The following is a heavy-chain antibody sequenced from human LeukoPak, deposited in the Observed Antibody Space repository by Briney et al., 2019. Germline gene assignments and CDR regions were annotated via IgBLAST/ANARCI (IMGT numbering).Heavy chain of an antibody. V-gene: IGHV3-23*01. D-gene: IGHD3-22*01. CDR1: GFTFSSYA. CDR3: AKDSSRLAVVVTTFDY. J-gene: IGHJ4*02. Sequence: GGSLRLSCAVSGFTFSSYAMSWVHQAPGKGLEWVSAFSASGSYTFYADSVKGRFTISRDNSKNTLYLQMDSLRAEDTAVYYCAKDSSRLAVVVTTFDYWGQGTLVTVSS. CDR2: FSASGSYT.